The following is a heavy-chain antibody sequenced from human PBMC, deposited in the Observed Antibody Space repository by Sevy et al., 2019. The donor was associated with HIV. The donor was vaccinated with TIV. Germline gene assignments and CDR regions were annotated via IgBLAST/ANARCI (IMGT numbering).Heavy chain of an antibody. CDR3: AKAESCSGGSCYRGTYFQH. CDR2: ISYDGSNK. Sequence: GGSLRLSCAASGFTFSSYGMHWVRQAPGKGLEWVAVISYDGSNKYYADSVKGRFTISRDNSKNTLYLQMNSLRAEDTAVYYCAKAESCSGGSCYRGTYFQHWGQGTLVTVSS. D-gene: IGHD2-15*01. CDR1: GFTFSSYG. J-gene: IGHJ1*01. V-gene: IGHV3-30*18.